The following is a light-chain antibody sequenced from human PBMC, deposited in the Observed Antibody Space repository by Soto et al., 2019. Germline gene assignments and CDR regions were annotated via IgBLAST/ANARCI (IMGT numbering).Light chain of an antibody. J-gene: IGKJ4*01. V-gene: IGKV1-5*03. Sequence: DIQMTQSPSTLSASVGDGVTITCRASQSISTWLAWYQQKPGKAPKLLIYEASSLESGVPSRFGGSGSGTEFTLTISSLQPDDFATYFCQQYDDYPLTFGGGTKVDIK. CDR2: EAS. CDR3: QQYDDYPLT. CDR1: QSISTW.